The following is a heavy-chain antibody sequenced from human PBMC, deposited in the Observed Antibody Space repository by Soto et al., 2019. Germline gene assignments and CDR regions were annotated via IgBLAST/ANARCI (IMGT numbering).Heavy chain of an antibody. J-gene: IGHJ5*02. V-gene: IGHV4-39*01. CDR1: GGSISSSSYY. CDR2: IYYSGST. CDR3: ARLVFGVVVVAATGWFDP. Sequence: QLQLQESGPGLVKPSETLSLTCTVSGGSISSSSYYWGWIRQPPGKGLEWIGSIYYSGSTYYNPSLKSRVTISVDTSKNQFSLKLSSVTAADTAVYYCARLVFGVVVVAATGWFDPWGQGTLVTVSS. D-gene: IGHD2-15*01.